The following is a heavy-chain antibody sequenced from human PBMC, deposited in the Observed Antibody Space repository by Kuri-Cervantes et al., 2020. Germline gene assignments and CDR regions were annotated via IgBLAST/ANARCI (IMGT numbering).Heavy chain of an antibody. Sequence: GGSLRLSCAASGFTFSSYDMHWVRQAPGKGLEWVAVISYDGGNKLYADSVKGRFTISRDNSKNTVYLLMNSLRGEDTAIYYCARTLGRGIAAAGTDYWGQGTTVTVSS. CDR3: ARTLGRGIAAAGTDY. V-gene: IGHV3-30*19. D-gene: IGHD6-13*01. J-gene: IGHJ4*03. CDR1: GFTFSSYD. CDR2: ISYDGGNK.